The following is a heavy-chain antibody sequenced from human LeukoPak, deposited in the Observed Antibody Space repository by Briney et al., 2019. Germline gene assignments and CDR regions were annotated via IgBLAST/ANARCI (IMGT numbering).Heavy chain of an antibody. Sequence: TSETLSLTCTVSGGPISSGDYYWSWIRQPPGKGLEWIGYIYYSGSTYYNPSLKSRVTISVDTSKNQFSLKLSSVTAADTAVYYCARDTGYSGSWFDPWGQGTLVTVSS. J-gene: IGHJ5*02. CDR2: IYYSGST. CDR1: GGPISSGDYY. CDR3: ARDTGYSGSWFDP. D-gene: IGHD5-12*01. V-gene: IGHV4-30-4*01.